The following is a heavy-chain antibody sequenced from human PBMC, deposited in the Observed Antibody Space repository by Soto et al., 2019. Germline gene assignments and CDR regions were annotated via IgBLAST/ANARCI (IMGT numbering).Heavy chain of an antibody. J-gene: IGHJ6*02. CDR1: GYTFTIYY. CDR2: INPSGGST. Sequence: QVQLVQSGAEVKKPGASVKVSCKASGYTFTIYYMQWVRQAPGQGLEWMGIINPSGGSTTYAQKFKGRVTMTRDTSTSTVYMELSSLRSEDTAVYFCARDSITMYSTQDYYGMDVWGQGTTVTSP. CDR3: ARDSITMYSTQDYYGMDV. V-gene: IGHV1-46*03. D-gene: IGHD3-10*02.